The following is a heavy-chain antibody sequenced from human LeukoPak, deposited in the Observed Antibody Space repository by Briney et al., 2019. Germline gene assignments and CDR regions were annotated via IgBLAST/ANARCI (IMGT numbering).Heavy chain of an antibody. Sequence: GGSLRLSCAASGFTFSSYSMNWVRQAPGKGLEWVSYISSSSSIIYYADSVKGRFTISRDNAKNSLYLQMNSLRAEDTAVYYCARDRYGDYSIDYWGQGTLVTVSS. CDR1: GFTFSSYS. D-gene: IGHD4-17*01. J-gene: IGHJ4*02. V-gene: IGHV3-21*05. CDR3: ARDRYGDYSIDY. CDR2: ISSSSSII.